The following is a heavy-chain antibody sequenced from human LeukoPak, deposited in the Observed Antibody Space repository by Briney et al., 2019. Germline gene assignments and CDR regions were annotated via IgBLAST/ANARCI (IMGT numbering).Heavy chain of an antibody. CDR1: GFTFSDYY. J-gene: IGHJ4*02. Sequence: KTGGSLRLSCAASGFTFSDYYMSWIRQAPGKGLEWVSYISSSSSYTNYADSVKGRSTISRDNAKNSLYLQMNSLRAEDTAVYYCARDRGYCSGGSCSYSDYWGQGTLVTVSS. V-gene: IGHV3-11*06. CDR3: ARDRGYCSGGSCSYSDY. CDR2: ISSSSSYT. D-gene: IGHD2-15*01.